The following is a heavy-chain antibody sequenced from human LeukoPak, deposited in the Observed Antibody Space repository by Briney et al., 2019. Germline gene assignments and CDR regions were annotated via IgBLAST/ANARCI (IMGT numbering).Heavy chain of an antibody. CDR3: ARHSGSYWFDP. J-gene: IGHJ5*02. CDR2: IDWDDDK. V-gene: IGHV2-70*04. D-gene: IGHD1-26*01. Sequence: KESGPALVKPTQTLTLTCTFSGFSLSTGGMRVSWIRQPPGKALEWLARIDWDDDKFYSTSLKTRLTISKDTSKNQVVLTMTNMDPVDTATYYCARHSGSYWFDPWGQGTLVTVSS. CDR1: GFSLSTGGMR.